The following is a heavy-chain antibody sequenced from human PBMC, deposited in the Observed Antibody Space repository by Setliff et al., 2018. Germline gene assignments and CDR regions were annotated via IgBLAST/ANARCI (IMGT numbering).Heavy chain of an antibody. CDR1: GFTFSSYA. Sequence: PGGSLRLSCAASGFTFSSYAMHWVRQAPGKGLEWVAVISYDGSNKYYADSVKGRVTISRDNSKNTLYLQMNSLRAEDTAVYYCAREGYQLLPDYWGQGTLVTVSS. CDR3: AREGYQLLPDY. V-gene: IGHV3-30*04. J-gene: IGHJ4*02. D-gene: IGHD2-2*01. CDR2: ISYDGSNK.